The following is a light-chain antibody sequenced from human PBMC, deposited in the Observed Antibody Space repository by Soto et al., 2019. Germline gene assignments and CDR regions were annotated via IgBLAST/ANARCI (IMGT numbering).Light chain of an antibody. CDR1: SGSIASNS. V-gene: IGLV6-57*04. J-gene: IGLJ2*01. Sequence: NFMLTQAHSVSESPGKTVTISGARSSGSIASNSVQWYQQRPGSAPTTVIYEDNQRPSGVPNRFSGSIDSSTNSASLTISGVKTEDEADYYCQSFNSSHVIVGGGTKVTVL. CDR3: QSFNSSHVI. CDR2: EDN.